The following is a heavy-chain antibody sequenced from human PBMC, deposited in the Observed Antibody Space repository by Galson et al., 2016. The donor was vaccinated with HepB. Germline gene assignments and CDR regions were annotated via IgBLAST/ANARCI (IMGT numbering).Heavy chain of an antibody. J-gene: IGHJ6*02. D-gene: IGHD3-22*01. Sequence: SVKVSCKASGYTFTSYYMHWVRQAPGQGLEWMGIINPSGGSTSYAQQFQGRVTMTRDTSTSTVHMELSSLRSEDTAVYYCARVQYYYDTTRRVYYYYGMDVWGQGTTVTVSS. CDR3: ARVQYYYDTTRRVYYYYGMDV. CDR2: INPSGGST. V-gene: IGHV1-46*01. CDR1: GYTFTSYY.